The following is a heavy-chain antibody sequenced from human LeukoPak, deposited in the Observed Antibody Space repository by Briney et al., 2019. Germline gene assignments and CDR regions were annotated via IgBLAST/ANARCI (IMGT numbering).Heavy chain of an antibody. CDR2: ISYDGSNK. D-gene: IGHD2-2*01. J-gene: IGHJ4*02. Sequence: GGSLRLSCAASGFTFSDYGMHWVRQAPGKGLEWVAVISYDGSNKYYTDSVKGRFTISRDNSRNTLYLEMNSLRADDMAVYHCAKAGCSSSNCYTNYWGQGTLVTVSS. V-gene: IGHV3-30*18. CDR1: GFTFSDYG. CDR3: AKAGCSSSNCYTNY.